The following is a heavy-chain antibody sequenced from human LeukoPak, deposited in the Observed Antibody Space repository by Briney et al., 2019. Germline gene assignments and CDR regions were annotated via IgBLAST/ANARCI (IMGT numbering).Heavy chain of an antibody. CDR1: GYTFPSYG. Sequence: ASVKVSCKASGYTFPSYGISWVRQAPGQGLEWMGRINPNSGGTDYAQKFQGRVTMTRDTSISTAYMELSRLRSDDTAVYYCAREMTTIENDYWGQGTLVTVSS. CDR2: INPNSGGT. D-gene: IGHD5-24*01. CDR3: AREMTTIENDY. J-gene: IGHJ4*02. V-gene: IGHV1-2*02.